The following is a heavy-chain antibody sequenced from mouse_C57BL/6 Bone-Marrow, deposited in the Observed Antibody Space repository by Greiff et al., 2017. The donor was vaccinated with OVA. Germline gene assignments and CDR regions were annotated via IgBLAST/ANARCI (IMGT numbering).Heavy chain of an antibody. V-gene: IGHV5-4*01. J-gene: IGHJ4*01. CDR3: ARGPLTGTYNAMDY. D-gene: IGHD4-1*01. Sequence: EVQVVESGGGLVKPGGSLKLSCEASGFTFSSYAMSWVRQTPEKRLEWVATISDGGSYTYYPDNVKGRFTLSRANAKNNLYLQLSTLKSEDTAKYYCARGPLTGTYNAMDYWGQGTAVTGSS. CDR2: ISDGGSYT. CDR1: GFTFSSYA.